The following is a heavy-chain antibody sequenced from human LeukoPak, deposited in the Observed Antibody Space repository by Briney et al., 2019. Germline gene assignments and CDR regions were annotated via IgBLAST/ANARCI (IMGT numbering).Heavy chain of an antibody. CDR3: ARGYSSTLGYYYMDV. D-gene: IGHD6-13*01. J-gene: IGHJ6*03. Sequence: GASVKVPCKASGYTFTSYGISWVRQAPGQGLEWMGWISAYNGNTNYAQKLQGRVTITTDTSTSTAYMELRSLRSDDTAVYYCARGYSSTLGYYYMDVWGKGTTVTVSS. V-gene: IGHV1-18*01. CDR1: GYTFTSYG. CDR2: ISAYNGNT.